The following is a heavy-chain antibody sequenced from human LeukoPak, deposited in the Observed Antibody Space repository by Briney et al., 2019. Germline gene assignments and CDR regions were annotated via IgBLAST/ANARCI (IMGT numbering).Heavy chain of an antibody. D-gene: IGHD3-10*01. V-gene: IGHV1-3*01. CDR1: GYTFTSYA. CDR3: ARDLGLWFEGDYYYGMDV. Sequence: ASVKVSCKASGYTFTSYAMHWVRQAPGQRLEGMGWINAGNGNTKYSQKFQGRVTITRDTSASTAYMELSSLRSEDTAVYYCARDLGLWFEGDYYYGMDVWGQGTTVTVSS. J-gene: IGHJ6*02. CDR2: INAGNGNT.